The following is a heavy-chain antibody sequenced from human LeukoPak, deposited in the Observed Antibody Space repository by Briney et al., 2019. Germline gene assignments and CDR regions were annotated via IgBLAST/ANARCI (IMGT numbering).Heavy chain of an antibody. J-gene: IGHJ1*01. CDR1: GFTFSSYA. CDR3: AKDKRDYYDSSGYTEYFQH. V-gene: IGHV3-30*04. CDR2: ISYDGSNK. D-gene: IGHD3-22*01. Sequence: GRSLRLSCAASGFTFSSYAMHWVRQAPGKGLEWVAVISYDGSNKYYADSVKGRFTISRDNSKNTLYLQMNSLRAEDTAVYYCAKDKRDYYDSSGYTEYFQHWGQGTLVTVSS.